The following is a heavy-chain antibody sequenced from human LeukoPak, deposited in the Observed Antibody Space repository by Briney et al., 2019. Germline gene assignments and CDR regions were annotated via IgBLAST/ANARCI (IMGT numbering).Heavy chain of an antibody. CDR3: ARGEYYDSSGPDAFDI. Sequence: PSETLSLTCTVSGGSISSYYWSWIRQPPGKGLEWIGYIYYSGSTNYNPSLKSRVTISVDTSKNQFSLKLSSVTAADTAVYYCARGEYYDSSGPDAFDIWGQGTMVTVSS. CDR1: GGSISSYY. D-gene: IGHD3-22*01. J-gene: IGHJ3*02. V-gene: IGHV4-59*01. CDR2: IYYSGST.